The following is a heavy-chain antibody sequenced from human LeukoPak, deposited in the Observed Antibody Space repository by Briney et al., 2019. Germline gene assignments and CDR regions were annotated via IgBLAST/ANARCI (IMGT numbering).Heavy chain of an antibody. CDR3: ARDRGGSYTDAFDI. J-gene: IGHJ3*02. CDR2: IYYSGST. CDR1: GGSISSNSYY. D-gene: IGHD1-26*01. Sequence: SETLSLTCAVSGGSISSNSYYWGWIRQPPGKGLEWIGYIYYSGSTNYNPSLKSRVTISVDTSKNQFSLKLSSVTAADTAVYYCARDRGGSYTDAFDIWGQGTMVTVSS. V-gene: IGHV4-61*01.